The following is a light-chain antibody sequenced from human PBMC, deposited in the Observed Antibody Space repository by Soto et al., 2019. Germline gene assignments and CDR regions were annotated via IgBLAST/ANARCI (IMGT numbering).Light chain of an antibody. CDR2: GAS. Sequence: THSPATLSLSPGRRSNLSCRASQNVRTFLDWYQQKPGQAPRLLIYGASTRATGIPARLSGSGSGTEFTLTISSLKSEDFAVYYCQQYNNWATFGQGTKVDIK. CDR3: QQYNNWAT. V-gene: IGKV3-15*01. CDR1: QNVRTF. J-gene: IGKJ1*01.